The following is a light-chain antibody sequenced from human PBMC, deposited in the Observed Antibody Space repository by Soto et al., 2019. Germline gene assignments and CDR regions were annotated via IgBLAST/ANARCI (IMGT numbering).Light chain of an antibody. CDR3: QQYGDWPGA. J-gene: IGKJ4*01. CDR2: GTT. CDR1: QSVSSN. V-gene: IGKV3-15*01. Sequence: EKVMTHSPATLSVSPWEIATLSCRASQSVSSNLAWYQHKPGQAPRLLIYGTTTRATGIPARFSGSGSGTDFTLTISRLEPEDFAVYSCQQYGDWPGAFGGGTKVDIK.